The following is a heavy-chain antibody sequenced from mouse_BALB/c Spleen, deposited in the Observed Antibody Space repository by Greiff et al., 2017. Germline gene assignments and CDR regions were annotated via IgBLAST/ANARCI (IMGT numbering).Heavy chain of an antibody. Sequence: VMLVESGPGLVAPSQSLSITCTVSGFSLTSYGVHWVRQPPGKGLEWLGVIWAGGSTNYNSALMSRLSISKDNSKSQVFLKMNSLQTDDTAMYYCARGLRLGAMDYWGQGTSVTVSS. V-gene: IGHV2-9*02. CDR2: IWAGGST. CDR1: GFSLTSYG. D-gene: IGHD2-12*01. J-gene: IGHJ4*01. CDR3: ARGLRLGAMDY.